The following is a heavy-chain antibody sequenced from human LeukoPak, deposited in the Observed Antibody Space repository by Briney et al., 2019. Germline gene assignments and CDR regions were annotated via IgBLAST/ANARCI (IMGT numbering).Heavy chain of an antibody. CDR1: GFTFRSYA. D-gene: IGHD5-18*01. CDR3: ARRERLGYSYGRGTLDI. J-gene: IGHJ3*02. V-gene: IGHV3-23*01. Sequence: PGGSLRLSCEASGFTFRSYAMTWVGQAPGKGLEWVSLIISSGASTYYADSVKGRFTISRDNSRNTLYLQMNSLRVEDTAVYYCARRERLGYSYGRGTLDIWGQGTMVTVSS. CDR2: IISSGAST.